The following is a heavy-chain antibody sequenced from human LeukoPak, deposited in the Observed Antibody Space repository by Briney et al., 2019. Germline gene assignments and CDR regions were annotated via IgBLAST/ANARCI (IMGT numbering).Heavy chain of an antibody. Sequence: ASVKVSCKASGGTFSSYAISWVRQAPGQGLEWMGRIIPILGIANYAQKFQGRVTITADKSTSTAYMELSSLRSEDAAVYYCAREASWGPYWYFDLWGRGTLVTVSS. CDR2: IIPILGIA. CDR1: GGTFSSYA. V-gene: IGHV1-69*04. CDR3: AREASWGPYWYFDL. D-gene: IGHD7-27*01. J-gene: IGHJ2*01.